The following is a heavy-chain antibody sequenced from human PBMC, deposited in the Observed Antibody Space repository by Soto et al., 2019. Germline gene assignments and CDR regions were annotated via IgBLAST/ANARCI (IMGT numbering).Heavy chain of an antibody. CDR2: INHSGST. CDR3: ARGRAIDY. V-gene: IGHV4-34*01. J-gene: IGHJ4*02. CDR1: GGSFSGYY. Sequence: SETLSLTCAVYGGSFSGYYWSWIRQPPGKGLEWIGEINHSGSTNYNPSLKSRVTISVDTSKNQFSLKLSSVTAADTAVYYCARGRAIDYWGQGTLVTVSS.